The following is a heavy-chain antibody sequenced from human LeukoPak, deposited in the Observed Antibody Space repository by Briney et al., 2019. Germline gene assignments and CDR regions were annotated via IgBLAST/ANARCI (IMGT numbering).Heavy chain of an antibody. Sequence: EASVKVFCKASGYTFTGYYMHWVRQAPGQGLEWMGWINPNSGGTNYAQKFQGRVTMTRDTSISTAYMELSRLRSDDTAVYYCARDFDSKGGGMDVWGQGTTVTVSS. CDR2: INPNSGGT. D-gene: IGHD3-9*01. CDR3: ARDFDSKGGGMDV. V-gene: IGHV1-2*02. J-gene: IGHJ6*02. CDR1: GYTFTGYY.